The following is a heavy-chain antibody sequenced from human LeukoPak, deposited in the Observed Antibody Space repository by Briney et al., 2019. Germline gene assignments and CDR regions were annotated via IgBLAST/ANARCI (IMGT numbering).Heavy chain of an antibody. Sequence: GGSLRLSCAASGFTFSYYAMSWVRQAPGKGLEWGSAIAGGGGSTYYTDSVKGRFTISRDNSKNTLYLQMNSLRAEDTAVYFCTGYQGGNFYGGFAYWGQGTLVTVSS. V-gene: IGHV3-23*01. CDR2: IAGGGGST. CDR3: TGYQGGNFYGGFAY. D-gene: IGHD1-26*01. CDR1: GFTFSYYA. J-gene: IGHJ4*02.